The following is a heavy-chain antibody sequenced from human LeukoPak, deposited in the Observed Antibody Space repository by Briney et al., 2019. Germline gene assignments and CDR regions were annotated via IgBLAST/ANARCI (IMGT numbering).Heavy chain of an antibody. D-gene: IGHD4-11*01. CDR3: ATGIYSRWFDP. J-gene: IGHJ5*02. Sequence: ASVKVSCKASGYTFTSYDINWVRQATGQGLEWMGWMNPNSGNTGYAQKFQGRVTITADTSTDTAYMELSSLRSEDTAVYCCATGIYSRWFDPWGQGTLVTVSS. CDR2: MNPNSGNT. V-gene: IGHV1-8*01. CDR1: GYTFTSYD.